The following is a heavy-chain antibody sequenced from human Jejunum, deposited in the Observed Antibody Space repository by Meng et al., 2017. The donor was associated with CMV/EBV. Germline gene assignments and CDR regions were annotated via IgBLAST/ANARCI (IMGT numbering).Heavy chain of an antibody. D-gene: IGHD5-12*01. J-gene: IGHJ5*02. CDR1: GYFFPFFF. CDR2: SNPENGDT. Sequence: VQWVRAGAEVKELGASVSFCWKVSGYFFPFFFIHSGRQASVEGIEWLGCSNPENGDTNLAPKFQGRVTMTRDTAISTAYMELSRLRSVYTAFYCCARDSGYDAAWGQGTLVTVSS. V-gene: IGHV1-2*02. CDR3: ARDSGYDAA.